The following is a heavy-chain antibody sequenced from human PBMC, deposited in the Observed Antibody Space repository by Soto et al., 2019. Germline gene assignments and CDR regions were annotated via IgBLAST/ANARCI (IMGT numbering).Heavy chain of an antibody. D-gene: IGHD6-19*01. CDR3: AKSGEQWLANYYFDY. CDR1: GFTFSSYA. J-gene: IGHJ4*02. CDR2: ISGSGGST. V-gene: IGHV3-23*01. Sequence: LGGSLRLSCAASGFTFSSYAMCWVRQAPGTGLEWVSAISGSGGSTYYADSVKGRFTISRDNSKNTLYLQMNSLRAEDTAVYYCAKSGEQWLANYYFDYWCKVT.